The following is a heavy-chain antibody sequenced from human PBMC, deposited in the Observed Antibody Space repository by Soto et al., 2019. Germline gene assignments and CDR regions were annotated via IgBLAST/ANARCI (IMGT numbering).Heavy chain of an antibody. D-gene: IGHD3-3*01. CDR1: GGSISNYY. CDR3: ARGGQDFWSGPFDY. Sequence: SETLSLTCTVSGGSISNYYCNWIRQPAGKGLEWIGRIDTSGSTNYNPSLKSRVTMSVDTSKQEFSLKLSSVTAADTALYYCARGGQDFWSGPFDYWGRGAMVTVYS. J-gene: IGHJ4*02. V-gene: IGHV4-4*07. CDR2: IDTSGST.